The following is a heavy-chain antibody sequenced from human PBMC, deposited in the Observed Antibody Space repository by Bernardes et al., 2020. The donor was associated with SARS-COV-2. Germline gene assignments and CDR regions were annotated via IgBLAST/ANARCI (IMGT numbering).Heavy chain of an antibody. Sequence: GGSLSLSCAASGFTVSSYSMNWVRQAPGKGLEWVSYISSSSRTIYSADSVKGRFTISRDNAKNSLYLQLNSLRAEDTDVYYCAKNAGEDIVVVTATFDYWGQGTLVTVSS. CDR2: ISSSSRTI. J-gene: IGHJ4*02. V-gene: IGHV3-48*04. D-gene: IGHD2-21*02. CDR1: GFTVSSYS. CDR3: AKNAGEDIVVVTATFDY.